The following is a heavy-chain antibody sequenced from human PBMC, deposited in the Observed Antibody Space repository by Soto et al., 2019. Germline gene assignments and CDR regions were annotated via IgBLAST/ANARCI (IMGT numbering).Heavy chain of an antibody. CDR3: ARDIVGRNYDILTGYFPL. V-gene: IGHV1-46*03. CDR2: INPSGGST. J-gene: IGHJ3*01. Sequence: ASVKVSCKASGYTFTSYYMHWVRQAPGQGLEWMGIINPSGGSTSYAQKFQGRVTMTRDTSTSTVYMELSSLRPEDTAVYYCARDIVGRNYDILTGYFPLWGQGTMVTVSS. CDR1: GYTFTSYY. D-gene: IGHD3-9*01.